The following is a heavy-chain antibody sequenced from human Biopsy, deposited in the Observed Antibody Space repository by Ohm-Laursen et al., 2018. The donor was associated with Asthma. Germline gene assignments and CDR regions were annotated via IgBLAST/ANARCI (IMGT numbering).Heavy chain of an antibody. V-gene: IGHV4-31*03. CDR2: IYYSGST. Sequence: TLSLTCPVSGGSISSGGYYWSWIRQHPGKGLEWIGYIYYSGSTYYNPSLKSRVTISVDRSKSQFSLKLSSVTAADTAVYYCARVKDGYNFDYWGQGTLVTVSS. CDR3: ARVKDGYNFDY. J-gene: IGHJ4*02. D-gene: IGHD5-24*01. CDR1: GGSISSGGYY.